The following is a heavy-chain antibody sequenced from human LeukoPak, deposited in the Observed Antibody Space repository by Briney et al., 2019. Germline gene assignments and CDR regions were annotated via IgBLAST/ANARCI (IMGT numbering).Heavy chain of an antibody. Sequence: GGSLRLSCAPSGFTFSSYGMHWVRQAPGKGLEWVSVIYSGGSTYYADSVKGRFTISRDNSKNTLYLQMNSLRAEDTAVYYCARAGIAARRGAIGYWGQGTLVTVSS. CDR3: ARAGIAARRGAIGY. J-gene: IGHJ4*02. D-gene: IGHD6-6*01. CDR1: GFTFSSYG. CDR2: IYSGGST. V-gene: IGHV3-66*01.